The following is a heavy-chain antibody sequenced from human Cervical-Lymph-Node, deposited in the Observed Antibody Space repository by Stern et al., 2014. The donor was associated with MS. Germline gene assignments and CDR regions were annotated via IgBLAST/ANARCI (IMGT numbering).Heavy chain of an antibody. D-gene: IGHD5-12*01. J-gene: IGHJ6*02. CDR2: ISWSSNTI. Sequence: EVQLVQSGGGLVQPGGSLRLSCVASGFTFSSYSMNWVRQAPGKGLEWVSYISWSSNTIDYADSVKGRFTVSRDNARNSLYLQMNSLRVEDTAVYYCARYSGYDYTGYYYYYGMDVWGQGTTVTISS. CDR1: GFTFSSYS. V-gene: IGHV3-48*01. CDR3: ARYSGYDYTGYYYYYGMDV.